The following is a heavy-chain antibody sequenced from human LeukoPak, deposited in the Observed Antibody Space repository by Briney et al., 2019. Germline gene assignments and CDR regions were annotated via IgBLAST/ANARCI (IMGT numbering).Heavy chain of an antibody. CDR3: ATLRYDSNAFDI. CDR2: INPSGGST. J-gene: IGHJ3*02. CDR1: GYTFTGYY. D-gene: IGHD3-22*01. V-gene: IGHV1-46*01. Sequence: ASVKVSCKASGYTFTGYYMHWVRQAPGQGLEWMGIINPSGGSTSYAQKFQGRVTMTEDTSTDTAYMELSSLRSEDTAVYYCATLRYDSNAFDIWGQGTMVTVSS.